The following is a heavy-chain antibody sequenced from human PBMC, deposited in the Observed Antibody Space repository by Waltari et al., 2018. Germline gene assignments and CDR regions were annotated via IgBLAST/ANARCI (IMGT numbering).Heavy chain of an antibody. CDR3: TTDLGAGVGATEAY. V-gene: IGHV3-15*01. CDR1: GFTFSNAW. Sequence: EVQLVESGGGLVKPGGSLRLSCAASGFTFSNAWMSWVRQAPGKGLEWVGRIKSKTDGGTTDYAAPVKGRFTISRDDSKNMLYLQMNSLKTEDTAVYYCTTDLGAGVGATEAYWGQGTLVTVSS. J-gene: IGHJ4*02. D-gene: IGHD1-26*01. CDR2: IKSKTDGGTT.